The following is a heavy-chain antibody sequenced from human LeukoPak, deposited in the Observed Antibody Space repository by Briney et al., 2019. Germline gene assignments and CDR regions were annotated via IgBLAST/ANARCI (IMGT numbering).Heavy chain of an antibody. J-gene: IGHJ4*02. CDR1: GYSISSGYY. V-gene: IGHV4-38-2*02. D-gene: IGHD3-10*01. CDR3: ARDIGSGILDY. CDR2: IDHSGST. Sequence: SETLSLTCIVSGYSISSGYYWGWIRQPPGKGLEWTGSIDHSGSTYYNPSLKSRITISVDTSKNQFSLKLSSVTAADTAVYYCARDIGSGILDYWGQGTLVTVSS.